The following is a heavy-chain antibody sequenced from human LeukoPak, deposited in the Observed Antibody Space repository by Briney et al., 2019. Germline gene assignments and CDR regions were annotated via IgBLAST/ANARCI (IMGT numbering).Heavy chain of an antibody. V-gene: IGHV4-34*01. Sequence: KPSETLSLTCTVYGGSFSGYYWSWIRQPPGKGLEWIGEINHSGSTNYNPSLKSRVTISVDTSKNQFSLKLSSVTAADTAVYYCARQKAVAGRRSFDYWGQGTLVTVSS. J-gene: IGHJ4*02. CDR2: INHSGST. CDR3: ARQKAVAGRRSFDY. D-gene: IGHD6-19*01. CDR1: GGSFSGYY.